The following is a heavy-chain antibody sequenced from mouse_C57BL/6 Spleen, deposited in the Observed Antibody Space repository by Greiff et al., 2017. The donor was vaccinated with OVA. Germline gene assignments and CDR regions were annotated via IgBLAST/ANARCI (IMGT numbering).Heavy chain of an antibody. CDR1: GYTFTSYW. D-gene: IGHD1-1*01. CDR2: IHPNSGST. Sequence: QVQLQQPGAELVKPGASVKLSCKASGYTFTSYWMHWVKQRPGQGLEWIGMIHPNSGSTNYNEKFKSKATLTVDKSSSTAYMQLSSLTSEYSAVYYCARSRDYYGSSYGYFDVWGTGTTVTVSS. CDR3: ARSRDYYGSSYGYFDV. V-gene: IGHV1-64*01. J-gene: IGHJ1*03.